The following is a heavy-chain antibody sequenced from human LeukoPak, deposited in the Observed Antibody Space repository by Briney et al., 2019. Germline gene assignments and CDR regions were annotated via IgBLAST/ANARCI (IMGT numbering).Heavy chain of an antibody. CDR2: INWNGGST. Sequence: AGGSLGLSCAASGFTFDDYGMSWVRQAPGKGLEWVSGINWNGGSTGYADSVKGRFTISRDNAKNSLYLQMNSLRAEDTALYYCARASSALIDAALPNWFDPWGQGTLVTVSS. V-gene: IGHV3-20*04. CDR1: GFTFDDYG. J-gene: IGHJ5*02. CDR3: ARASSALIDAALPNWFDP. D-gene: IGHD3-3*01.